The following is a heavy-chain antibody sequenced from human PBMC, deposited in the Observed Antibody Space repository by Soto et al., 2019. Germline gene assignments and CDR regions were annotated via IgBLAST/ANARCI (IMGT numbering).Heavy chain of an antibody. D-gene: IGHD3-3*01. CDR2: INHSGST. V-gene: IGHV4-34*01. CDR3: ARRGFWSGYYHY. Sequence: SETLSLTCGVYGGSFCGYYWSWIRQPPGKGLEWIGEINHSGSTNYNPSLKSRVTISVDTSKNQFSLKLSSVTAADTAVYYCARRGFWSGYYHYWGQGTLVTVSS. J-gene: IGHJ4*02. CDR1: GGSFCGYY.